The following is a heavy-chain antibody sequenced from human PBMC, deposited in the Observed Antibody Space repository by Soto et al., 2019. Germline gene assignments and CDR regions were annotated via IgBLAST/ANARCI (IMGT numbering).Heavy chain of an antibody. J-gene: IGHJ6*02. V-gene: IGHV4-34*01. CDR2: IDHSGST. D-gene: IGHD5-12*01. Sequence: QVQLQQWGAGLLKPSETLSLTCAVYRGSFSDYRHFWGWIRQPPGKGLEWMGEIDHSGSTDYNPSLNSRVTISIDRSKNQFSLKVNSVTAADTAVYYCARWKLEVATMRDYYFGMDVWGQGTTVTVS. CDR1: RGSFSDYRHF. CDR3: ARWKLEVATMRDYYFGMDV.